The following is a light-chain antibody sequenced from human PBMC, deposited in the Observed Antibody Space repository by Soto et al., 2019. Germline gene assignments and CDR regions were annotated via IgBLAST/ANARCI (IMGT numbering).Light chain of an antibody. J-gene: IGKJ1*01. CDR2: DAS. CDR3: QQRSNWPT. CDR1: QSVSSY. Sequence: EIVLTQSTATLSLSPGERATLSCRASQSVSSYLVWYQHKPGQAPRLLIYDASNRATGIPARFSGSGSGTDFTLTISSLEPEDFAVYYCQQRSNWPTFGQGTKVEIK. V-gene: IGKV3-11*01.